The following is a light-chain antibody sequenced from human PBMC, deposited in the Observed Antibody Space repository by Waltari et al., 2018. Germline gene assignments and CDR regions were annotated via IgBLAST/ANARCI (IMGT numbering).Light chain of an antibody. J-gene: IGLJ3*02. Sequence: QSALTQPASVSGSPGQSITISCTGPSSDVGSYNLVSWYQQQPGKAPKLMVYEVTKRPSGVSNRFSGSKSGNSASLTISGLQAEDEADYYCCSYAGSSTLVFGGGTKVTVL. CDR3: CSYAGSSTLV. CDR1: SSDVGSYNL. V-gene: IGLV2-23*02. CDR2: EVT.